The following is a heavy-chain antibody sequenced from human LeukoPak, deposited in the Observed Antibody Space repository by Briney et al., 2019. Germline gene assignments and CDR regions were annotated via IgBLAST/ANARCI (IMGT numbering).Heavy chain of an antibody. CDR3: ARTSHESVLYWSDP. J-gene: IGHJ5*02. CDR2: ISGYNGKT. Sequence: ASVKVSCKASGYTFTTYGIGWVRQAPGQGLEWMGWISGYNGKTNYAQKFQGRVTMTTDTSTSTAYMELRSPRSDDTAVYYCARTSHESVLYWSDPWGQGTLVNVSS. D-gene: IGHD3-16*01. CDR1: GYTFTTYG. V-gene: IGHV1-18*01.